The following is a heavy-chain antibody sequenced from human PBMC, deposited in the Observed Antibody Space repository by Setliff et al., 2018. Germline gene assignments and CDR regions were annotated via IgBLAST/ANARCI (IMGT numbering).Heavy chain of an antibody. D-gene: IGHD6-13*01. V-gene: IGHV1-69*10. CDR1: GGTFSSYA. Sequence: ASVKVSCKASGGTFSSYAISWVRQAPGQGLEWMGGIIPILVIANYAQKFQGRVTITADESTSTAYMELSSLRSEDTAVYYCATPGQQLVRLDRFDPWGQGTLVTVSS. J-gene: IGHJ5*02. CDR3: ATPGQQLVRLDRFDP. CDR2: IIPILVIA.